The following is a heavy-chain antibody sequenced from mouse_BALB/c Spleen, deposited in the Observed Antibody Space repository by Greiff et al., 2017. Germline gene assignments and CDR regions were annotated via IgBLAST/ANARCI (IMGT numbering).Heavy chain of an antibody. CDR2: IWGDGST. J-gene: IGHJ1*01. D-gene: IGHD1-1*01. CDR1: GFSLTGYG. CDR3: AGDGGYGSSSHWYFDV. Sequence: VQRVESGPGLVAPSQSLSITCTVSGFSLTGYGVNWVRQPPGKGLEWLGMIWGDGSTDYNSALKSRLSISKDNSKSQVFLKMNSLQTDDTARYYCAGDGGYGSSSHWYFDVWGAGTTVTVAS. V-gene: IGHV2-6-7*01.